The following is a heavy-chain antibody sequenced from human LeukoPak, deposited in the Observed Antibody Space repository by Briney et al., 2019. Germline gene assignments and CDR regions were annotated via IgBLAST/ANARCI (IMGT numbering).Heavy chain of an antibody. CDR2: IYYSGST. CDR1: GGSISSSSYY. J-gene: IGHJ4*02. Sequence: SETLSLTCTVSGGSISSSSYYWGWIRQPPGKGLEWIGSIYYSGSTYYNPSLKSRVTISVDTSKNQFSLKLSSVTAADTAVYYCARHLWFGELLHYFDYWGQGTLVTVSS. V-gene: IGHV4-39*01. D-gene: IGHD3-10*01. CDR3: ARHLWFGELLHYFDY.